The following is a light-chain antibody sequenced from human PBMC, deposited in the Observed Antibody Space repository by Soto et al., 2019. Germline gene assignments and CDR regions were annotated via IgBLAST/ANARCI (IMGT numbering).Light chain of an antibody. V-gene: IGLV2-14*01. CDR3: ISYTSSSTWV. CDR1: SSDVGAYNY. CDR2: EVS. J-gene: IGLJ3*02. Sequence: QSVLTQPASVSGSPGQSITISCTGTSSDVGAYNYVSWYQQHPGKAPKLMIYEVSNRPSGVSDRFSGSRSGNTASLTISGLKAEDESYYYCISYTSSSTWVFGGGTKLTVL.